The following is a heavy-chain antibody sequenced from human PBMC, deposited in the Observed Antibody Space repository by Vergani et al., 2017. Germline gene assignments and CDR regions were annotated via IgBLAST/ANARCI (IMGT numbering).Heavy chain of an antibody. CDR2: IIPIFGTA. J-gene: IGHJ6*03. CDR1: GGTFSSYA. Sequence: QVQLVQSGAEVKKPGSSVKVSCKASGGTFSSYAISWVRQAPGQGLEWMGGIIPIFGTANYAQKFQGRVTITADESTSTAYMELSSLRSEDTAVYYCARARRDGYNYVIYYCYYMDVWGKGTTVTVSS. CDR3: ARARRDGYNYVIYYCYYMDV. V-gene: IGHV1-69*12. D-gene: IGHD5-24*01.